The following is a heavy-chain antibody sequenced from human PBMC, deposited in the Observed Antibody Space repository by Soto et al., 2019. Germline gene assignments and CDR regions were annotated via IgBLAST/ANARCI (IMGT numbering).Heavy chain of an antibody. J-gene: IGHJ2*01. CDR1: GFTFDDYA. CDR3: AKGSDGGYVYWYCDL. CDR2: ISWNSGSI. D-gene: IGHD5-12*01. V-gene: IGHV3-9*01. Sequence: EVQLVESGGGLVQPGRSLRLSCAASGFTFDDYAMHWVRQAPGKGLEWVSGISWNSGSIGNADSVKGRFTISRDNAKNSLYLQINSLRDEGTALYYCAKGSDGGYVYWYCDLWGRGTLVTVSS.